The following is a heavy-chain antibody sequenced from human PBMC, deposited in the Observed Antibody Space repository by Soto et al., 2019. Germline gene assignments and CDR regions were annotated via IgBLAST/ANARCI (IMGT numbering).Heavy chain of an antibody. V-gene: IGHV3-23*01. J-gene: IGHJ4*02. CDR3: AKVWIGSTGYYFDY. D-gene: IGHD2-8*02. CDR1: GFTFSNYA. CDR2: ISASGDTT. Sequence: PGGSLRLACAASGFTFSNYAMGWVRLAPGKGLKWVSAISASGDTTYHADSVQGRFTISRDNSKNTLFLQMNSLGADDTAIYYCAKVWIGSTGYYFDYWGRGTLVTVSS.